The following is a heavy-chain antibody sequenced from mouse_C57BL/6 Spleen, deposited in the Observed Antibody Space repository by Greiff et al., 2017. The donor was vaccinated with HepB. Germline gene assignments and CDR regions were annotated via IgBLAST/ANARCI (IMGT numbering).Heavy chain of an antibody. D-gene: IGHD1-1*02. V-gene: IGHV1-80*01. J-gene: IGHJ1*03. CDR2: IYPGDGDT. CDR1: GYAFSSYW. CDR3: ARAGGNYGYFDV. Sequence: VQLQQSGAELVKPGASVKISCKASGYAFSSYWMNWVKQRPGKGLEWIGQIYPGDGDTNYNGKFKGKATLTADKSSSTAYMQLSSLTSEDSAVYFCARAGGNYGYFDVWGTGTTVTVSS.